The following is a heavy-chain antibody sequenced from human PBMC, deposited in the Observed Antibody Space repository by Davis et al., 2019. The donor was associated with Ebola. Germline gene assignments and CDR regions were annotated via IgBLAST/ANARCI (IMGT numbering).Heavy chain of an antibody. CDR1: GGTFSSYA. D-gene: IGHD2-2*01. V-gene: IGHV1-69*13. CDR3: ARDEGYCSSTSCYFWSYYYGMDV. CDR2: IIPIFGTA. Sequence: SVKVSCKASGGTFSSYAVSWVRQAPGQGLEWMGGIIPIFGTANYAQKFQGRVTITADESTSTAYMELSSLRSEDTAVYYCARDEGYCSSTSCYFWSYYYGMDVWGQGTTVTVSS. J-gene: IGHJ6*02.